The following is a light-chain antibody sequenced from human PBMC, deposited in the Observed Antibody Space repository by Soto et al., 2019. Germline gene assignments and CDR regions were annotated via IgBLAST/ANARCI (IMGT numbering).Light chain of an antibody. J-gene: IGKJ1*01. CDR1: HVFHAY. CDR2: GAS. Sequence: EIVLTQSLATLSLSPGERATLSCRASHVFHAYLAWYQQKPGQAPRLLIYGASSRATGIPARFSGSESGTDFTLTISRLEPEDFAVYYCQQYVSSPRTFGQGTKVDIK. CDR3: QQYVSSPRT. V-gene: IGKV3-20*01.